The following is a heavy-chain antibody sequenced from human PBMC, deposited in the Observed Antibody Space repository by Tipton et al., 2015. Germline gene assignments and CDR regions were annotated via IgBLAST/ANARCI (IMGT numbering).Heavy chain of an antibody. J-gene: IGHJ2*01. D-gene: IGHD3-22*01. Sequence: TLSLTCAVSAYSISSDYYWGWIRQPPGKGLEWIGSISHSGNTYYNPSLKSPVTMSVDTSKNQFSLKLSSVTAADTAVYYCARDAGRYYDSSGLSWYFDLWGRGTLVTVSS. V-gene: IGHV4-38-2*02. CDR3: ARDAGRYYDSSGLSWYFDL. CDR2: ISHSGNT. CDR1: AYSISSDYY.